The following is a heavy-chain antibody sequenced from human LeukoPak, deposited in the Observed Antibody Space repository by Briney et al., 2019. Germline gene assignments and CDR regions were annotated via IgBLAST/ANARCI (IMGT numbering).Heavy chain of an antibody. J-gene: IGHJ6*03. CDR2: IYYSGST. Sequence: SETLSLTXTVSGGSISSYYWSWIRQPPGKGLEWIGYIYYSGSTNYNPSLKSRVTISVDTSKNQFSLKLSSVTAADTAVYYCARAGDYNDYYYYYYMDVWGKGTTVTVSS. V-gene: IGHV4-59*01. D-gene: IGHD4-17*01. CDR1: GGSISSYY. CDR3: ARAGDYNDYYYYYYMDV.